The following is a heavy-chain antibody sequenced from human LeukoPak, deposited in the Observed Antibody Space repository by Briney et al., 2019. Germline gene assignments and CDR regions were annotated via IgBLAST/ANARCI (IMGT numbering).Heavy chain of an antibody. J-gene: IGHJ6*02. Sequence: AASVKVSCKASGYTFTGYYMHWVRQAPGQGLEWMGWINPNSGGTNYAQKFQGRVTMTRDTSISTAYMELSRLRSDDTAVYYCARDKWNLGTTGGYYYYYGMDVWGQGTTVTVSS. CDR2: INPNSGGT. CDR1: GYTFTGYY. V-gene: IGHV1-2*02. D-gene: IGHD1-1*01. CDR3: ARDKWNLGTTGGYYYYYGMDV.